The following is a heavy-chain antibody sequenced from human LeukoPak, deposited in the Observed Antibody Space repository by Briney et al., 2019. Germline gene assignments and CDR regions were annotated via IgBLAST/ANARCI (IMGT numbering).Heavy chain of an antibody. D-gene: IGHD1-7*01. CDR2: ISGNVLSS. J-gene: IGHJ5*02. V-gene: IGHV3-64*01. Sequence: GGSLRLSCATSEFIFSTYERHWVCQTPGRGLEYVSGISGNVLSSYYAISVKGKFTISRDNSKNTLYLQMGSLKTEDMAVYYCARSTEGTAHFDQWGQGTLVIVSS. CDR3: ARSTEGTAHFDQ. CDR1: EFIFSTYE.